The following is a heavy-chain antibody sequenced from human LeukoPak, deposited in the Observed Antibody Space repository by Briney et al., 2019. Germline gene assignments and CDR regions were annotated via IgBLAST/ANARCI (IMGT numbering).Heavy chain of an antibody. Sequence: PSQTLSLTCTVSGGSISSGGDYWSWSRQHPGKGLEWIGYIYYSGSTYYNPSLKSRVTISVDTSKNQFSLKLSSVTAADTAVYYCAREEDYYDSSGYYDYWGQGTLVTVSS. J-gene: IGHJ4*02. V-gene: IGHV4-31*03. CDR3: AREEDYYDSSGYYDY. D-gene: IGHD3-22*01. CDR2: IYYSGST. CDR1: GGSISSGGDY.